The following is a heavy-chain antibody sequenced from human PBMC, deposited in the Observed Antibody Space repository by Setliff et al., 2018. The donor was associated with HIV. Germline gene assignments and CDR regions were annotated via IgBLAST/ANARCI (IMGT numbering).Heavy chain of an antibody. D-gene: IGHD5-12*01. J-gene: IGHJ4*02. Sequence: PSETLSLTCAVYRGSFSHYYWTWIRQSPGKGLEWIAEINQERTTFYNPSLKSRVTISIDTSKNQFSLRLTSVTAADTAVYYCAKSPGFSGYGGSGWGQGTPVTVSS. CDR3: AKSPGFSGYGGSG. V-gene: IGHV4-34*01. CDR2: INQERTT. CDR1: RGSFSHYY.